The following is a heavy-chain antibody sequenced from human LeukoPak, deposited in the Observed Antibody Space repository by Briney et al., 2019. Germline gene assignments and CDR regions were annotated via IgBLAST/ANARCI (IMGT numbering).Heavy chain of an antibody. CDR1: GFTVSSNY. CDR2: IKSKTEGGTT. V-gene: IGHV3-15*01. D-gene: IGHD3-22*01. CDR3: TTADYDPIDY. J-gene: IGHJ4*02. Sequence: GGSLRLSCAASGFTVSSNYMSWVRQAPGKGLEWVGRIKSKTEGGTTDYAATVKGRFTFSRDDSKNTLYLQMNSLNTEDTAVYYCTTADYDPIDYWGQGTLVTVSS.